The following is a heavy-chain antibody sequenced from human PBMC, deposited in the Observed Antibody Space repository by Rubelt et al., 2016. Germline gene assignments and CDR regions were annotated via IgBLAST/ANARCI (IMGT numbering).Heavy chain of an antibody. CDR3: AAVIHGSSSWYGYFDL. D-gene: IGHD6-13*01. CDR1: GGSFSGYY. CDR2: INHSGST. Sequence: QVQLQQWGAGLLKPSETLSLTCAVYGGSFSGYYWIWIRQPPGKGLEWIGEINHSGSTSYNPSLQSRVTISVATSKNQLSLKLRSVTAADTAVDDWAAVIHGSSSWYGYFDLWGRGTLVTVSS. J-gene: IGHJ2*01. V-gene: IGHV4-34*01.